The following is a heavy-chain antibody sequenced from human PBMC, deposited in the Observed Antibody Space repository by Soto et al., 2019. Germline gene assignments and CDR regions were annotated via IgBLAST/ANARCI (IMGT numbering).Heavy chain of an antibody. J-gene: IGHJ2*01. CDR2: IXXXGXQX. D-gene: IGHD3-16*01. CDR3: ARDGWGSNWYFDL. Sequence: GSLRLSCGAPGVTFKDYGMHWFRQAPGKGLEWXAVIXXXGXQXXXAXXXXGRFTISKDKSKRTLFLQMNSLRVDDTAVYYCARDGWGSNWYFDLWGRGTLVTVSS. CDR1: GVTFKDYG. V-gene: IGHV3-30*03.